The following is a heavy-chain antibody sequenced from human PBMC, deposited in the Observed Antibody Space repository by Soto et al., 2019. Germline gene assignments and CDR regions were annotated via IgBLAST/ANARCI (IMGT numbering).Heavy chain of an antibody. Sequence: QVLLVESGGGVVQPGRSQRLSCEASGFSLSSFGLQWVRQVPGKGLEWVAVISDDGTRKDYADSVKGRFTISRDNSKDTLYLQMDSLRPEDTAVYYCARDQAWAGAVVVALDYWGQGVLVAVSS. CDR1: GFSLSSFG. J-gene: IGHJ4*02. V-gene: IGHV3-30-3*01. CDR2: ISDDGTRK. CDR3: ARDQAWAGAVVVALDY. D-gene: IGHD2-15*01.